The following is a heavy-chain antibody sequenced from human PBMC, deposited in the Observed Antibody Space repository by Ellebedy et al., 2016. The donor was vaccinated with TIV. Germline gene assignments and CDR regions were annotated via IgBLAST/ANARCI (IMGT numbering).Heavy chain of an antibody. CDR1: GYTLTELS. CDR3: ATDSAYCSGGSCYSGLVY. CDR2: FDPEDGET. Sequence: AASVKVSCKVSGYTLTELSMHWVRQAPGKGLEWMGGFDPEDGETIYAQKFQGRVTMTEDTSTDTAYMELSSLRSEDTAVYYCATDSAYCSGGSCYSGLVYWGQGTLVTVSS. V-gene: IGHV1-24*01. J-gene: IGHJ4*02. D-gene: IGHD2-15*01.